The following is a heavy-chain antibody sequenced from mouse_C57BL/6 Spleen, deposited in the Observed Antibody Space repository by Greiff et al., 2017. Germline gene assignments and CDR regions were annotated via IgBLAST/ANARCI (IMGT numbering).Heavy chain of an antibody. J-gene: IGHJ4*01. CDR1: GFNIKDYY. V-gene: IGHV14-2*01. Sequence: VQLQQSGAELVKPRASVKLSCTASGFNIKDYYMHWVKQRTEQGLEWIGRIDPEDGEPKYAPKFQGKATITADTSSNTAYLQLSSLTSEDTAVYYCASSPLGAMDYWGQGTSVPVSS. CDR3: ASSPLGAMDY. CDR2: IDPEDGEP.